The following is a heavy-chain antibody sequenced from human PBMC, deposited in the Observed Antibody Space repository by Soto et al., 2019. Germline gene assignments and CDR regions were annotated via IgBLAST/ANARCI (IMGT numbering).Heavy chain of an antibody. V-gene: IGHV3-30*04. CDR1: GFTFSSYA. CDR3: ARDQRGYYYYGMDV. J-gene: IGHJ6*02. Sequence: QVQLVESGGGVVQPGRSLRLSCAASGFTFSSYAMHWVRQAPGKGLEWVTTISYDEKNKYYTDSVKGRFTISRDNXXNTLYLQMNSLRAEDTAVYFCARDQRGYYYYGMDVWGQGTTVTVSS. CDR2: ISYDEKNK.